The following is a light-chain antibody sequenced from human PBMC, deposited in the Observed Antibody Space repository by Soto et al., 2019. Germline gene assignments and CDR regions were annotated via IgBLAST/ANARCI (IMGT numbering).Light chain of an antibody. J-gene: IGKJ1*01. CDR2: GAS. V-gene: IGKV3-15*01. CDR3: QQYNNWQWT. CDR1: HSVSSN. Sequence: EIVMTQSPATLSVSPGERATLSCRASHSVSSNLAWYQQKPGQAPRLLIYGASTRATGIPARFSGSGSGTEFTLTISSLQSEDFAVYYCQQYNNWQWTFGQGTKVEIK.